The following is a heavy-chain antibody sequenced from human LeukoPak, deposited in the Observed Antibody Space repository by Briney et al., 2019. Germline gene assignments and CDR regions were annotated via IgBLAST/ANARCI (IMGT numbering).Heavy chain of an antibody. V-gene: IGHV3-23*01. Sequence: QAGGSLRLSCEASGVTFNSYVMSWVRQAPGEGPEWVSGISGSGSGTYYADSVKGRFAISRDNSKNTLYLQMNSLRVEDTAVYYCVQEGPRGLAFDIWGQGTKVTVSS. J-gene: IGHJ3*02. CDR3: VQEGPRGLAFDI. CDR2: ISGSGSGT. CDR1: GVTFNSYV.